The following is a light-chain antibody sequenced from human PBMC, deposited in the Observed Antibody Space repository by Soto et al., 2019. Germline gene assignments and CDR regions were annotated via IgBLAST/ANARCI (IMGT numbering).Light chain of an antibody. Sequence: VLTQPPSGSGTPGQRVTVSCSGSSSNIGSKTVNWYQQLPGTVPKLLIYNSYQRPSGVPDRFSGSKSGTSASLAISGLQSEDEADYYCAAWDASLNGYVFGAGT. V-gene: IGLV1-44*01. CDR2: NSY. CDR3: AAWDASLNGYV. CDR1: SSNIGSKT. J-gene: IGLJ1*01.